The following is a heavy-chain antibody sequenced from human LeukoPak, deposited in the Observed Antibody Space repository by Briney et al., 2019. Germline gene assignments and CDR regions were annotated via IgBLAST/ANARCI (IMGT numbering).Heavy chain of an antibody. CDR3: ARRNDFDI. Sequence: SETLSLTCTVSGGSISGDPWSWIRHPPGKGLEWIGNIYYSGNTNYNPSLKSRVTISVDTSKNQFSLKLSSVTAADTAVYYCARRNDFDIWGQGTMVTVSS. V-gene: IGHV4-59*08. CDR2: IYYSGNT. J-gene: IGHJ3*02. CDR1: GGSISGDP.